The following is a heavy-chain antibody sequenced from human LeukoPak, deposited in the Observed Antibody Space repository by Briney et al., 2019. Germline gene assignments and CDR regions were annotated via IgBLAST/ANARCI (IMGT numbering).Heavy chain of an antibody. CDR3: ARVIGCSGGSCYSGPWFDP. V-gene: IGHV4-30-4*01. CDR1: GGSISSGDYY. CDR2: IYYSGST. D-gene: IGHD2-15*01. J-gene: IGHJ5*02. Sequence: SETLSLTCTVSGGSISSGDYYWSWIRQPPGKGLEWIGYIYYSGSTYYNPSLKSRVTISVDASKNQFSLKLSSVTAADTAVYYCARVIGCSGGSCYSGPWFDPWGQGTLVTVSS.